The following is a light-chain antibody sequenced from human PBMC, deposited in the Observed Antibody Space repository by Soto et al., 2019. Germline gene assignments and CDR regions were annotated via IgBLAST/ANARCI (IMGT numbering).Light chain of an antibody. V-gene: IGLV1-40*01. CDR2: ANI. CDR1: GSNIGAGYD. J-gene: IGLJ1*01. Sequence: QSVLTQPPSVSGAPGQRVTISCTGSGSNIGAGYDVHWYQQLPGTAPKHLIFANINRPSGVPDRFSGSKSGTSASLAITGLRAEDEADYYCQSYDSSLSGYVFGTGTKVTVL. CDR3: QSYDSSLSGYV.